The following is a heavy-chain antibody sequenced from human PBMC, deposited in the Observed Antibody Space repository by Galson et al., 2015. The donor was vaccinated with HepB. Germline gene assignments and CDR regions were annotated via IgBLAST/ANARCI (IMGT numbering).Heavy chain of an antibody. J-gene: IGHJ4*02. CDR3: ARDSGSCGGNCYSLDY. Sequence: SLRLSCAASGFSFSSYSMNWVRQAPGKGLEWVSAISSSSIYIYQADSVKGRFTISRDNSKNTLYLQMNGLRAEDTAVYYCARDSGSCGGNCYSLDYWGQGTLVTVSS. CDR2: ISSSSIYI. D-gene: IGHD2-21*02. V-gene: IGHV3-21*01. CDR1: GFSFSSYS.